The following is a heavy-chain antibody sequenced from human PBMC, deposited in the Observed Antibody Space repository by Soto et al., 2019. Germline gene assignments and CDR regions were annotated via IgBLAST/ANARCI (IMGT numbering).Heavy chain of an antibody. CDR3: PREVYDSSGYRLYFFDY. D-gene: IGHD3-22*01. CDR2: IGGRGITI. V-gene: IGHV3-11*01. J-gene: IGHJ4*02. CDR1: GFTFSDYY. Sequence: PGGSLRLSXAASGFTFSDYYMSWIRQAPGKGLEWVSYIGGRGITIYYADSVKGRFTISRDNAKNSLYLQMNSLRAEDTAVYYCPREVYDSSGYRLYFFDYWGQGTLVTVSS.